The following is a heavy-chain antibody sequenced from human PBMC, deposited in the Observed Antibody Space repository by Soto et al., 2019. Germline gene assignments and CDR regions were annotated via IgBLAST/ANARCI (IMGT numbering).Heavy chain of an antibody. CDR1: GFTFSNYG. CDR3: AKPPVEYSASYSFDF. J-gene: IGHJ3*01. V-gene: IGHV3-30*18. D-gene: IGHD6-6*01. CDR2: ISYDGSNI. Sequence: QVQLVESGGGVVQPGRSLRLSCAASGFTFSNYGMHWVHQAPGKGLEWVAVISYDGSNIYYADSVKGRFTISRDNSKHTLYLQMSGLRAEDTAIYYCAKPPVEYSASYSFDFWGRGTMVAVSS.